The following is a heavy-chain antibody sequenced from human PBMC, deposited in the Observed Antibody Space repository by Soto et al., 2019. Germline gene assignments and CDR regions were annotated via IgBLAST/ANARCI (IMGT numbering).Heavy chain of an antibody. CDR1: GFTFSDYY. CDR2: ISSSGDII. J-gene: IGHJ4*02. Sequence: GGSLRLSCAGSGFTFSDYYMSWIRQAPGKGLEWVSYISSSGDIIYYADSVKGRFTISRDNAKNSLYLQMNSLRAGDTAVYYCARDLGYCASDGYFDYWGQGTLVTVSS. D-gene: IGHD3-22*01. CDR3: ARDLGYCASDGYFDY. V-gene: IGHV3-11*01.